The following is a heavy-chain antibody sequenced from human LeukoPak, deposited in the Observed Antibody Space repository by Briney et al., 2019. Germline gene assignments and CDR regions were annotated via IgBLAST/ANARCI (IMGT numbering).Heavy chain of an antibody. J-gene: IGHJ3*02. Sequence: SQTLSLTWVISGNSVSNNNAAWNWIRQSPSRGLEGPGRTYYRSKWYTDYAVSVRSRITINPDASKNQFSLQLNSVTPEDTAVYYCASSSLRGSDAFDIWVQGTMVTVSS. D-gene: IGHD3-16*01. CDR3: ASSSLRGSDAFDI. CDR1: GNSVSNNNAA. CDR2: TYYRSKWYT. V-gene: IGHV6-1*01.